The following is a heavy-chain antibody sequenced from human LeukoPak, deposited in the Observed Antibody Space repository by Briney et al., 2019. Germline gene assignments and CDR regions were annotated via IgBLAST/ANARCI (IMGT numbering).Heavy chain of an antibody. CDR2: MSSGGST. CDR3: ARELTYCGSHRNFDN. J-gene: IGHJ4*02. Sequence: SETLSLTCTASGGSISSYYWNWIRQSPGKGLEWIGSMSSGGSTFYNPSLKSRVTISVDTSNNQFSLSLSSVSAADTAVYFCARELTYCGSHRNFDNWGQGTLVTVSS. V-gene: IGHV4-59*12. CDR1: GGSISSYY. D-gene: IGHD1-26*01.